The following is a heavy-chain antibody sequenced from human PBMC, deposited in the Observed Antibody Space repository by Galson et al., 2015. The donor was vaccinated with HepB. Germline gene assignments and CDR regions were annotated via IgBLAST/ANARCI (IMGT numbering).Heavy chain of an antibody. D-gene: IGHD4-11*01. V-gene: IGHV4-4*02. J-gene: IGHJ3*01. CDR2: IYYGGNT. CDR1: GGPISSCDW. Sequence: SETLSLTCAVSGGPISSCDWWNWVRQTPDKGLEWIGEIYYGGNTNYNPSLVSRATISIDRSTNQFSLRLTSVTAADTAVYYCATSSPTVRQSGYDTFDFWGQGTMVTVSS. CDR3: ATSSPTVRQSGYDTFDF.